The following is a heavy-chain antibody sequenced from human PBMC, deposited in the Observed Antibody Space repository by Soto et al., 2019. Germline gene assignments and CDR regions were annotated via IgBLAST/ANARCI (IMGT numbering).Heavy chain of an antibody. CDR2: INTDNGNT. J-gene: IGHJ4*02. CDR1: GYTFTSYA. Sequence: ASVKVSCKASGYTFTSYAMHWVRQAPGQSLEWMGWINTDNGNTYYSQKMQARVTITRDTSASTAYMELSRLRSEDTAVYYCARSRVRGGYYFAYWGQGALVTVSA. CDR3: ARSRVRGGYYFAY. V-gene: IGHV1-3*04. D-gene: IGHD3-16*01.